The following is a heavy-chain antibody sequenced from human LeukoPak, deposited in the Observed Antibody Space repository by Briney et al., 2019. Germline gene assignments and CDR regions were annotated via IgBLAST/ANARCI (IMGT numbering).Heavy chain of an antibody. CDR2: IYYSGST. D-gene: IGHD3-3*01. Sequence: SEALSLTCTVSGGSISSYYWSWIRQPPGKGLEWIGYIYYSGSTNYNPSLKSRVTISVDTSKNQFSPTLSSVTAADAAVYYCARRRWAYYDFWSGYPYYMDLWGKGATVTVSS. J-gene: IGHJ6*03. CDR3: ARRRWAYYDFWSGYPYYMDL. V-gene: IGHV4-59*01. CDR1: GGSISSYY.